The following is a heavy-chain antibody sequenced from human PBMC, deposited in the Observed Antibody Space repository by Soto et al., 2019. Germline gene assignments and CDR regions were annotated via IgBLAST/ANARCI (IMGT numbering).Heavy chain of an antibody. CDR1: GGSISSYY. CDR3: ARAPVGYYYYYSGMDV. Sequence: SETLSLTCTVSGGSISSYYWSWIRQPPGKGLEWIGYIYYSGSTNYNPSLKSRVTISVDTSKNQFSLKLSSVTAADTAVYYCARAPVGYYYYYSGMDVWGQGTTVTVS. J-gene: IGHJ6*02. V-gene: IGHV4-59*01. CDR2: IYYSGST. D-gene: IGHD1-26*01.